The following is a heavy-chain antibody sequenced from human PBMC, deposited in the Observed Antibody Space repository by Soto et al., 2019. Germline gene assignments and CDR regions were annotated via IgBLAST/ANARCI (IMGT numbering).Heavy chain of an antibody. D-gene: IGHD6-13*01. CDR1: GFTFSSYD. CDR2: IGTAGDT. V-gene: IGHV3-13*01. J-gene: IGHJ6*02. Sequence: GGSLRLSCAASGFTFSSYDMHWVRQATGKGLEWVSAIGTAGDTYYPGSVKGRFTISRENAKNSLYLQMNSLRAGDTAVYYCARGAAAGTDHYYYYGMDVWGQGTTVTVCS. CDR3: ARGAAAGTDHYYYYGMDV.